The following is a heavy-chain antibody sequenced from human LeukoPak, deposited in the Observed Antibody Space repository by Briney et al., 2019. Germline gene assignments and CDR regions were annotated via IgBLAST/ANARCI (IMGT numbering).Heavy chain of an antibody. CDR1: GYTFTGYY. Sequence: ASVKVSCMASGYTFTGYYMHWVRQAPGQGLEWMGWINPNSGGTNYAQKFQGWVTMTRDTSISTAYMELSRLRSDDTAVYYCAREALSDYYDSSGYASFDYWGQGTLVTVSS. D-gene: IGHD3-22*01. J-gene: IGHJ4*02. V-gene: IGHV1-2*04. CDR3: AREALSDYYDSSGYASFDY. CDR2: INPNSGGT.